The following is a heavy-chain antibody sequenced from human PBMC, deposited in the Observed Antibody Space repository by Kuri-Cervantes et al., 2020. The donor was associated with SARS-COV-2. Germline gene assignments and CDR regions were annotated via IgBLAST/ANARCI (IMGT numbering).Heavy chain of an antibody. CDR1: GYTFTDYY. V-gene: IGHV1-2*02. Sequence: ASVKVSCKASGYTFTDYYLHWVRQAPGQGPEWMGWINPNSGVTSYAPKFQDRVTMTRDTAINTLYMYLSGLRSDDTAVYYCARDLAWGGYYMDVWGKGTTVTVSS. CDR3: ARDLAWGGYYMDV. J-gene: IGHJ6*03. D-gene: IGHD7-27*01. CDR2: INPNSGVT.